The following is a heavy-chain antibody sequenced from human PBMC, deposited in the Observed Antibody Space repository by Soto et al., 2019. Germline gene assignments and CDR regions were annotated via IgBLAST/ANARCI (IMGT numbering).Heavy chain of an antibody. Sequence: SQTLSLTCAISGDSVSSNSVAWNWIRQSPSRGLEWLGRTWYRSKWYNEYAVSVKSRINIKADTAKNEFSLQLNSVTPEDMVVYYCARDGTADRLDFDYWGQGTLVTVSS. CDR1: GDSVSSNSVA. CDR3: ARDGTADRLDFDY. CDR2: TWYRSKWYN. J-gene: IGHJ4*02. D-gene: IGHD1-1*01. V-gene: IGHV6-1*01.